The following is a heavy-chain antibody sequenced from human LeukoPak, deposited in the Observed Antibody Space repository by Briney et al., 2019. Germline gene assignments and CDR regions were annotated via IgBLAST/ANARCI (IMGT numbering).Heavy chain of an antibody. J-gene: IGHJ6*02. V-gene: IGHV3-21*01. D-gene: IGHD3-10*01. CDR1: GFTFSSYS. CDR3: ARAFGSGTRGMDV. Sequence: PGGSLRLSCAASGFTFSSYSMNWVRQAAGKGREWVSSISRTSSYIYYADSVKGRFTISRDNAKTSLYLQMNSLRAEDTAVYYCARAFGSGTRGMDVWGQGTTVTVSS. CDR2: ISRTSSYI.